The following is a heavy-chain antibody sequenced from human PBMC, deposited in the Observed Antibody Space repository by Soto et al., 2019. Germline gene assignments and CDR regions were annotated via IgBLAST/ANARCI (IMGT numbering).Heavy chain of an antibody. J-gene: IGHJ4*02. Sequence: QVQLVQSGAEVKKPGSSVKVSCKASGGTFSSYTISWVRQAPGQGLEWMGRIIPILGIANYAQKFQGRVTITADKSSRTGYMELISLISEDTDVYYCAREPTLEGNLLNDYGGQGKLVTVSS. CDR3: AREPTLEGNLLNDY. V-gene: IGHV1-69*08. CDR2: IIPILGIA. CDR1: GGTFSSYT. D-gene: IGHD2-21*01.